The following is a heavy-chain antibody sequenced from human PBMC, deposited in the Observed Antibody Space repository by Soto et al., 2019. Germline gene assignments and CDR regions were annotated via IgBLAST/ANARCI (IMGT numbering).Heavy chain of an antibody. CDR2: INPCGGST. Sequence: ASVKVSCKASGYTFTSYYMHWVRQAPGQGLEWMGIINPCGGSTSYAQKFQGRVTMTTDTSTSAAYMELRSLTSDDTAVYFCARDRDRVADIWGLGTMVTVSS. CDR1: GYTFTSYY. CDR3: ARDRDRVADI. V-gene: IGHV1-46*01. J-gene: IGHJ3*02. D-gene: IGHD2-15*01.